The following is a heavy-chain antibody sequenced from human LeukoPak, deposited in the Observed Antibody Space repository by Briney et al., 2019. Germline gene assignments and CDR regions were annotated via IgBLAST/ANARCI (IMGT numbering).Heavy chain of an antibody. V-gene: IGHV3-23*01. CDR1: GFTFSSYA. CDR3: AKAYGDYGVDY. D-gene: IGHD4-17*01. Sequence: GGSLRLSCAASGFTFSSYAMHWVRQAPGKGLEWVSAISGSGGSTYYADSVKGRFTISRDNSKNTLYLQINSLRAEDTAVYYCAKAYGDYGVDYWGQGTLVTVSS. J-gene: IGHJ4*02. CDR2: ISGSGGST.